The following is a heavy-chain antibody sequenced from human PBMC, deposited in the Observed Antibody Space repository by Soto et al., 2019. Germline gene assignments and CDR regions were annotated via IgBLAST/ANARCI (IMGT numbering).Heavy chain of an antibody. Sequence: GGSLRLSCAASGFTFSSFGMCWVRQAPGKGLEWVSGISNSGGTTYYADPVKGRFTISRDNSKNTLYLQLNSLTADDTAVYYCAKRRVAVTTWYFDYWGQGILVTVSS. V-gene: IGHV3-23*01. D-gene: IGHD4-4*01. CDR1: GFTFSSFG. J-gene: IGHJ4*02. CDR2: ISNSGGTT. CDR3: AKRRVAVTTWYFDY.